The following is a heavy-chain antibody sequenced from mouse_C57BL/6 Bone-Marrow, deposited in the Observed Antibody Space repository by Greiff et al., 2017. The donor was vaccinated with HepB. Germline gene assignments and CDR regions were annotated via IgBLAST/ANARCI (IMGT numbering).Heavy chain of an antibody. V-gene: IGHV1-55*01. CDR1: GYTFTSYW. CDR2: IYPGSGST. D-gene: IGHD1-1*01. Sequence: VKLQQPGAELVKPGASVKMSCKASGYTFTSYWITWVKQRPGQGLEWIGDIYPGSGSTNYNEKFKSKATLTVDTSSSTAYMQLSSLTSEDSAVYYCARWPLIYYYGPYAMDYWGQGTSVTVSS. CDR3: ARWPLIYYYGPYAMDY. J-gene: IGHJ4*01.